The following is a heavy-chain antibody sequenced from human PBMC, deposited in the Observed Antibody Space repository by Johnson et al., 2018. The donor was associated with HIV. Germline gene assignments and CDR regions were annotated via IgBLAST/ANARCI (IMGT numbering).Heavy chain of an antibody. CDR1: GFTFDDYA. V-gene: IGHV3-9*01. J-gene: IGHJ3*01. CDR3: ASRRVTGGAFDL. Sequence: VQLVESGGGLVQPGRSLRLSCAASGFTFDDYAMHWVRQAPGKGLEWVSGISWNSGSIGYADSVKGRFTISRDNAKNSLYLQVNSLRAEDTALYYCASRRVTGGAFDLWGQGTMVTVSS. CDR2: ISWNSGSI. D-gene: IGHD2-21*02.